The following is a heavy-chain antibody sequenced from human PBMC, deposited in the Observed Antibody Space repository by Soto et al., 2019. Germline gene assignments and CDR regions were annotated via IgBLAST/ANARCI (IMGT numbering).Heavy chain of an antibody. Sequence: GGSLRLSCAVSGFTFSSYTVNWIRQTPGKGLEWVSSISRDSDYKHYADSLKGRFTISRDNAQSSLYLQINSLRADDTAVYYCARVIGGYRTGNYYYYGMDVWGQGTTVTVSS. J-gene: IGHJ6*02. V-gene: IGHV3-21*01. D-gene: IGHD1-26*01. CDR2: ISRDSDYK. CDR3: ARVIGGYRTGNYYYYGMDV. CDR1: GFTFSSYT.